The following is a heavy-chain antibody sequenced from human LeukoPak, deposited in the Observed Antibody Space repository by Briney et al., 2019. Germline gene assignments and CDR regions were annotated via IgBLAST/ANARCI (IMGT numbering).Heavy chain of an antibody. V-gene: IGHV4-4*02. CDR3: ARVSGSGSYRAVDF. J-gene: IGHJ4*02. CDR2: LNHSGST. Sequence: SETRSLTCAVSGGSISTVNWWSWVRQPPGKGLEWVGALNHSGSTNYNPSLKGRVTISVDTSKSQFSLELSSVTAADTALYYCARVSGSGSYRAVDFWGQGTLVTVSS. D-gene: IGHD3-10*01. CDR1: GGSISTVNW.